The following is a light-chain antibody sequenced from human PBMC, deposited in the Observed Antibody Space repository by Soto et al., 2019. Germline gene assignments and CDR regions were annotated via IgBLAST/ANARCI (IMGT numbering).Light chain of an antibody. CDR1: QSISTRY. V-gene: IGKV3-20*01. J-gene: IGKJ4*01. Sequence: VVLSQSPDTLSLSPGERATLSCRASQSISTRYVAWYLQRPGQAPRLLIHTTSSRATGITDRFSGSGAGADFMNTIRRLEPEDVGVYCGQQDGSSLTFGGGTKVEI. CDR2: TTS. CDR3: QQDGSSLT.